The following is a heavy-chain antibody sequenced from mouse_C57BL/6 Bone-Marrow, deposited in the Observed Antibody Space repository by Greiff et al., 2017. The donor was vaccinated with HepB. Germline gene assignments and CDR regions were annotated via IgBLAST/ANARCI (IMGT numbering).Heavy chain of an antibody. CDR3: ARHEYSNYVGFAY. D-gene: IGHD2-5*01. CDR2: ISNGGGST. CDR1: GFTFSDYY. V-gene: IGHV5-12*01. J-gene: IGHJ3*01. Sequence: EVKLVESGGGLVQPGGSLKLSCAASGFTFSDYYMYWVRQTPEKRLEWVAYISNGGGSTYYPDTVKGRFTISRDNAKNTLYLRMSRLKSEDTAMYYCARHEYSNYVGFAYWGQGTLVTVSA.